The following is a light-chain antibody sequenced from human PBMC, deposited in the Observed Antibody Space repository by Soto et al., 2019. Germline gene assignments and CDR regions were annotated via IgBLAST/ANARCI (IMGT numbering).Light chain of an antibody. Sequence: GDSVTITCRASQNIRNWLAWYQQKPGKAPKLLIYAASSLQRGVPSTFSGSGSATDFTLTISGLQSGDFATYFCQQSYSIPITFGQGTRLEIK. CDR2: AAS. CDR1: QNIRNW. V-gene: IGKV1-39*01. CDR3: QQSYSIPIT. J-gene: IGKJ5*01.